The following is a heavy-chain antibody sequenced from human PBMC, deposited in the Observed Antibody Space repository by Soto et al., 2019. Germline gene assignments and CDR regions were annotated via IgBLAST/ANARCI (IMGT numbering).Heavy chain of an antibody. Sequence: ESWGGVVQPGRSLRLSCAASGFTFSSYSMHWVRQAPGKGLEWVAAMSFDGNSKYFADSVKGRFTISRDNSKNTLSLQMNSLGADDSAVYYCARGRSVIDHDDFEYWGQGTLVTVSS. J-gene: IGHJ4*02. D-gene: IGHD2-21*01. CDR3: ARGRSVIDHDDFEY. CDR2: MSFDGNSK. V-gene: IGHV3-30-3*01. CDR1: GFTFSSYS.